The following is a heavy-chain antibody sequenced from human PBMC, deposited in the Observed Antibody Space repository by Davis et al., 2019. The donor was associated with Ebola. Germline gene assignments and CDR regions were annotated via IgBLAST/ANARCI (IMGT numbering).Heavy chain of an antibody. CDR3: ARDKGNYNSGVNWFDP. J-gene: IGHJ5*02. D-gene: IGHD3-10*01. CDR1: GFTFNTYS. V-gene: IGHV3-48*02. CDR2: ISSASSAI. Sequence: GESLKISCAASGFTFNTYSMNWVRQAPGKGLEWVSYISSASSAIYYADSVKGRFTISRDNAKNSLYLQMNSLRYEDTAVYYCARDKGNYNSGVNWFDPWGQGTLVTVSS.